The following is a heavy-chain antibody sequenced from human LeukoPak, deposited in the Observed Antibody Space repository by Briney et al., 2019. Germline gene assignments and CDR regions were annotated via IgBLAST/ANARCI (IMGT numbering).Heavy chain of an antibody. CDR1: GHPNRSGYY. Sequence: PSDTVSLMHGVSGHPNRSGYYLGWIRPPPRKGLEGIGSIYHSGITYYNPSLKSRVTISVDTSKNQFSLKLSSVTAADTAVYYCARGDSGYYYFDYWGQGTLVTVSS. CDR3: ARGDSGYYYFDY. CDR2: IYHSGIT. J-gene: IGHJ4*02. V-gene: IGHV4-38-2*01. D-gene: IGHD3-9*01.